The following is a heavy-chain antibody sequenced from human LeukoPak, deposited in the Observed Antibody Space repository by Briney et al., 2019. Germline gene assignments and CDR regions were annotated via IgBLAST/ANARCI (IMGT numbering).Heavy chain of an antibody. J-gene: IGHJ4*02. Sequence: GGSLRLSCAASGFTFSTYWMTWVRQAPGKGLEWVANIKQDGSQIYYVDSVKGRFTISRDNAKNSLYLQMNSLRAEDTAVYYCARVRDYGGNSVIPSWDYWGQGTLVTVSS. CDR2: IKQDGSQI. CDR3: ARVRDYGGNSVIPSWDY. CDR1: GFTFSTYW. V-gene: IGHV3-7*01. D-gene: IGHD4-23*01.